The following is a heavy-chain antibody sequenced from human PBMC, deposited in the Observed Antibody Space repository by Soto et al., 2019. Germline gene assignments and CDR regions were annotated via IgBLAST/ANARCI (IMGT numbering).Heavy chain of an antibody. CDR1: GYSFTSYW. CDR2: IDPSDSYT. CDR3: AGSPGSPFYFDY. V-gene: IGHV5-10-1*01. Sequence: GESLKISCKGSGYSFTSYWISWVRQMPGKGLEWMGRIDPSDSYTNYSPSFQGHVTISADKSISTAYLQWSSLKASDTAMYYCAGSPGSPFYFDYWGQGTLVTVS. D-gene: IGHD1-26*01. J-gene: IGHJ4*02.